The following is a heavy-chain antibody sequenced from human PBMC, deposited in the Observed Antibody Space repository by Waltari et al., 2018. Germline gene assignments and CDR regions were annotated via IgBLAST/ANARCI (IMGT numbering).Heavy chain of an antibody. V-gene: IGHV1-18*01. Sequence: QVQLVQSGAEVKKPGASVKVSCKASGYTFTGYGISWVRQAPGQRLEWMGWISAYNGNTNYAQKRQGRVTMTTDTSTSTAYMELRSLRSDDTAVYYCARAPGPGEPFWYFDLWGRGTLVTVSS. J-gene: IGHJ2*01. CDR3: ARAPGPGEPFWYFDL. CDR1: GYTFTGYG. CDR2: ISAYNGNT. D-gene: IGHD2-21*01.